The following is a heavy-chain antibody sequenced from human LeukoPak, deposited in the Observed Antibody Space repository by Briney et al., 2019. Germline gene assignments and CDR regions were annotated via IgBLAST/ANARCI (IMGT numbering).Heavy chain of an antibody. J-gene: IGHJ6*02. CDR1: GGSFSGYY. CDR2: INHSGST. D-gene: IGHD5-18*01. CDR3: ARAVKVYSPSYGMDV. V-gene: IGHV4-34*01. Sequence: SETLSLTCAVYGGSFSGYYWSWIRQPPGKGLQWIGDINHSGSTNYNPSLKSRVTISVDTSKNQFSLKLSSVTAADTAVYYCARAVKVYSPSYGMDVWGQGTTVTVSS.